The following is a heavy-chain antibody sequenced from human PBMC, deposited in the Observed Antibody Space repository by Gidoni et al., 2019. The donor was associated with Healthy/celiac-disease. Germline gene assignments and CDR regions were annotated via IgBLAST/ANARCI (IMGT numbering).Heavy chain of an antibody. V-gene: IGHV3-33*01. D-gene: IGHD3-3*01. CDR2: IWYDGSNK. CDR1: GFTFSSYG. CDR3: ARNGPDYDFWSGCLDY. Sequence: QVQLVESGGGVVQPGRSLRLSCAASGFTFSSYGMHWVRQAPGKGLEWVAVIWYDGSNKYYADSVKGRFTISRDNSKNTLYLQMNSLRAEDTAVYYCARNGPDYDFWSGCLDYWGQGTLVTVSS. J-gene: IGHJ4*02.